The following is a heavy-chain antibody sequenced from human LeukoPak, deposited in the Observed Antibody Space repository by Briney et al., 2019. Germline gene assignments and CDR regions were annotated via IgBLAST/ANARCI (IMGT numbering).Heavy chain of an antibody. Sequence: QPGGSLRPSCTVSGFTVSSNSMSWVRQAPGKGLEWVSFIFSSTHYSDSVKGRFTISRDNSKNTLYLQMNSLRAEDTAVYYCARRAGAYSHPYDYWGQGTLVTVSS. CDR3: ARRAGAYSHPYDY. J-gene: IGHJ4*02. CDR2: IFSST. D-gene: IGHD4/OR15-4a*01. CDR1: GFTVSSNS. V-gene: IGHV3-53*01.